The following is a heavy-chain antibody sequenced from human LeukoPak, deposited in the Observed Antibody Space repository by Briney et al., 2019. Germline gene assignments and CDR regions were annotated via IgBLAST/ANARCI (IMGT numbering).Heavy chain of an antibody. V-gene: IGHV3-7*01. CDR2: IKQDGSEK. J-gene: IGHJ4*02. D-gene: IGHD6-13*01. CDR3: ARQSGSSWYSFDY. CDR1: GFTFSSYW. Sequence: PGGSLRLSCTASGFTFSSYWMSWVRQAPGKGLEWVANIKQDGSEKYYVDSVKGRFTISRDNGKNSLYLQMNSLRAEDTAVYYCARQSGSSWYSFDYWGQGTLVTVSS.